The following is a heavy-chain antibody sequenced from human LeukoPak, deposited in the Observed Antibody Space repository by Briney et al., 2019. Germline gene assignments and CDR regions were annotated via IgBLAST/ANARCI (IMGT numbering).Heavy chain of an antibody. J-gene: IGHJ4*02. CDR2: INHSGST. CDR1: GGSFSGYY. V-gene: IGHV4-34*01. CDR3: ARSIAAAGKVIDY. Sequence: SETLSLTCAVYGGSFSGYYWSWIRQPPGKGLEWIGEINHSGSTNYNPSLKSRVTISVVTSKNQFSLKLSSVTAADTAVYYCARSIAAAGKVIDYWGQGTLVTVSS. D-gene: IGHD6-13*01.